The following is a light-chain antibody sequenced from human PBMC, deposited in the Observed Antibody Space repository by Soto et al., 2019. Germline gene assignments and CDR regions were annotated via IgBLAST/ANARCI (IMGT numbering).Light chain of an antibody. CDR1: RTDVGAYKY. Sequence: QSALTQPASVSGSPGQSITISCTGSRTDVGAYKYVSWYQQHPDKAPKLIIYEVSNRPSGVSNRFSGSKSGNTASLTISGLQTEDEADYYCTSYTTSSTWIFGGGPKLTVL. J-gene: IGLJ2*01. CDR2: EVS. CDR3: TSYTTSSTWI. V-gene: IGLV2-14*03.